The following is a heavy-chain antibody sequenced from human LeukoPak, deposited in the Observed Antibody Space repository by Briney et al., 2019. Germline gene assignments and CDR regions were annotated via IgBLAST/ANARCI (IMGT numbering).Heavy chain of an antibody. V-gene: IGHV4-39*07. CDR1: GGSISSSSYY. Sequence: SETLSLTCTVSGGSISSSSYYWGWIRQPPGKGLEWIGEINHSGSTNYNPSLKSRVTISVDTSKNQFSLKLSSVTAADTAVYYCARGYSGYRYWGQGTLVTVSS. J-gene: IGHJ4*02. CDR3: ARGYSGYRY. D-gene: IGHD5-12*01. CDR2: INHSGST.